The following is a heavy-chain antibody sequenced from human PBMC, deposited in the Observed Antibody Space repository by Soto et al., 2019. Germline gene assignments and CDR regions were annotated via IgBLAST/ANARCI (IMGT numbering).Heavy chain of an antibody. V-gene: IGHV3-43*01. J-gene: IGHJ6*02. CDR3: ARETLSYGSALDV. Sequence: GGSLRLSCAASGFSFDEYNIHWVRQAPGKGLEWVSLITWNGANTYYADSVKGRFTISRDGTTKSVSLQMTSLKREDTGLYYCARETLSYGSALDVWGQGTTVTVSS. D-gene: IGHD3-16*01. CDR1: GFSFDEYN. CDR2: ITWNGANT.